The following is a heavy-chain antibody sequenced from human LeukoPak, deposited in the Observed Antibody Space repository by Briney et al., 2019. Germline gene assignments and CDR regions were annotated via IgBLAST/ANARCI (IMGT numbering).Heavy chain of an antibody. CDR2: ISYDGSNK. J-gene: IGHJ4*02. V-gene: IGHV3-30*03. Sequence: GGSLRLSCAASGFTFSSYGMHWVRQAPGKGLEWVAVISYDGSNKYYADSVKGRFTISRDNSKNTLYLQMNSLRAEDTAVYYCARDLRPIVVVTVLDYWGQGTLVTVSS. CDR1: GFTFSSYG. D-gene: IGHD2-21*02. CDR3: ARDLRPIVVVTVLDY.